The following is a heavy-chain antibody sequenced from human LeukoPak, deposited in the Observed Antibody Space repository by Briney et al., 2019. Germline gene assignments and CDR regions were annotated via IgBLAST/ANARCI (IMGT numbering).Heavy chain of an antibody. CDR1: GYTFIGYY. D-gene: IGHD3-22*01. J-gene: IGHJ6*03. Sequence: GASVKVSCKASGYTFIGYYMHWVRQAPGQGLEWMGWINPNSGGTNYAQKFQGRVTMTRDTSISTAYMEPSRLRSDDTAVYYCARDSHYYDSSGYYYNYYYYYMDVWGKGTTVTVSS. V-gene: IGHV1-2*02. CDR2: INPNSGGT. CDR3: ARDSHYYDSSGYYYNYYYYYMDV.